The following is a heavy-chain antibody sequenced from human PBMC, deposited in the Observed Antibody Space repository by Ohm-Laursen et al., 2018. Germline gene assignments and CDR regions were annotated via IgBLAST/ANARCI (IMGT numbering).Heavy chain of an antibody. CDR1: GFTFSTYW. CDR3: VKDTSPYYYDSSAYSTSFDY. J-gene: IGHJ4*02. D-gene: IGHD3-22*01. CDR2: LNPDGSEK. Sequence: SLRLSCAASGFTFSTYWMSWVRQAPGKGLEWVANLNPDGSEKYYVDSVKGRFTISRDNAKNSLYLQMNSLRAEDTALYYCVKDTSPYYYDSSAYSTSFDYWGQGTLVTVSS. V-gene: IGHV3-7*03.